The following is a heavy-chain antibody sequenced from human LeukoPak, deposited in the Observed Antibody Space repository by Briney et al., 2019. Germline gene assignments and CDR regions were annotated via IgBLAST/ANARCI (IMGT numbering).Heavy chain of an antibody. CDR3: ARDWDAMNNCFDP. D-gene: IGHD1-26*01. J-gene: IGHJ5*02. CDR1: GYTFTNYG. Sequence: ASVKVSCKASGYTFTNYGISWVRQAPGQGLEWMGWISTNSDIRTYAQTMQGRFTMTTDTATTTAYMELNNLTFDDTAVYYCARDWDAMNNCFDPWGQGTPVTVSS. CDR2: ISTNSDIR. V-gene: IGHV1-18*01.